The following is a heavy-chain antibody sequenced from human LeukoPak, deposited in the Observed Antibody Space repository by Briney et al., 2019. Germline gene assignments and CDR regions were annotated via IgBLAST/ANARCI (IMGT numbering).Heavy chain of an antibody. CDR2: IYYSGST. D-gene: IGHD6-13*01. V-gene: IGHV4-61*01. Sequence: SETLSLTCTVSGGSISNGSYYWSWIRQPPGKGLEWIGYIYYSGSTSYNPSLKSRVTISVDTSKNQFSLKLTSVTAADTAVYYCARIYYSSSYDYWYFDLWGRGTLVTVSS. CDR1: GGSISNGSYY. J-gene: IGHJ2*01. CDR3: ARIYYSSSYDYWYFDL.